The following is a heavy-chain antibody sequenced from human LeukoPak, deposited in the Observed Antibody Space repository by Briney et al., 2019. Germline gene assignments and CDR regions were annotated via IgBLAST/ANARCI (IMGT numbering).Heavy chain of an antibody. Sequence: ASVKVPRKASGYTFTNYAMNWVRQAPGQGLELMGWIHPSTGNPTYAQGFTGRFVFSLDTSVSTTYLQISSLKAEDTAVYFCARAFQSLGGLSLPDYWGQGTLVTVSS. CDR3: ARAFQSLGGLSLPDY. D-gene: IGHD3-16*02. CDR2: IHPSTGNP. V-gene: IGHV7-4-1*02. J-gene: IGHJ4*02. CDR1: GYTFTNYA.